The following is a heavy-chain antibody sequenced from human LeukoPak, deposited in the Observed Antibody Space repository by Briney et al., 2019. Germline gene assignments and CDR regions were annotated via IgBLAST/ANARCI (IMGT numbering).Heavy chain of an antibody. CDR1: GYTLTSYG. CDR3: ATTLRNKPP. J-gene: IGHJ4*02. D-gene: IGHD5-12*01. V-gene: IGHV1-8*02. Sequence: GASVKVSCKASGYTLTSYGISWVRQAPGQGLEWVGYMNPNSGITGYAQKFQGRVTMTWNTAISTAYMELSSLTSEDTAVYYCATTLRNKPPWGQGTLVTVSS. CDR2: MNPNSGIT.